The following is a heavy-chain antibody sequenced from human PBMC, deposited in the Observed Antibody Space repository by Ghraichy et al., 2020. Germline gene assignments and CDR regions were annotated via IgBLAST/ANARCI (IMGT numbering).Heavy chain of an antibody. Sequence: SETLSLTCTVSGGSISSSSYYWGWIRQPPGKGLEWIGSIYYSGSTYYNPSLKSRVTISVDTSKNQFSLKLSSVTAADTAVYYCARRGTLGYCTNGVCSPSGMDVWGQGTTVTVSS. CDR2: IYYSGST. CDR3: ARRGTLGYCTNGVCSPSGMDV. V-gene: IGHV4-39*01. D-gene: IGHD2-8*01. CDR1: GGSISSSSYY. J-gene: IGHJ6*02.